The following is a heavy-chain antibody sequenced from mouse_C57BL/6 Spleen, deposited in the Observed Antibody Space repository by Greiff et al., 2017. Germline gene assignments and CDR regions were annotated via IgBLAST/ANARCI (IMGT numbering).Heavy chain of an antibody. CDR2: IDPSDGET. D-gene: IGHD1-1*01. V-gene: IGHV1-52*01. J-gene: IGHJ2*01. Sequence: QVQLQQPGPELVRPGSSVNLSCKASGYTFTSYWMHWVKQRPIQGLEWIGNIDPSDGETNYNQKFKDKATLTVDKSSSTAYMQLSSLTSEDSAVYYCARCTTVGDFDYWGQGTTLTVSS. CDR3: ARCTTVGDFDY. CDR1: GYTFTSYW.